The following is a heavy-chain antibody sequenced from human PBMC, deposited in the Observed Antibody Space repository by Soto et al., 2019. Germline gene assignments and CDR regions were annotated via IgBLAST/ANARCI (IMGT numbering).Heavy chain of an antibody. CDR1: GYTFTGYY. Sequence: ASVKVSCKASGYTFTGYYMHWMRQAPGQGLEWMGWINPNSGGTNCAQKFQGWVTMTRDTSISTAYMELSRLRSDDTAVYYCARETGVKYNHQVSLTDVDTYCSGGSCYSGRGAFDIWGQGTVVTVSS. V-gene: IGHV1-2*04. J-gene: IGHJ3*02. CDR2: INPNSGGT. CDR3: ARETGVKYNHQVSLTDVDTYCSGGSCYSGRGAFDI. D-gene: IGHD2-15*01.